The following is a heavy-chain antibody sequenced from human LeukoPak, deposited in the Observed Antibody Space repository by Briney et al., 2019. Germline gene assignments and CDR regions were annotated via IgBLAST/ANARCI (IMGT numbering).Heavy chain of an antibody. CDR2: INPSGGST. Sequence: GASVKVSCKASGYTFTSYYMHWVRQAPGQGLEWMGIINPSGGSTSYAQKFQGRVTMTRDTSTSTVYMELSSLGSEDTAVYYCASVSGSYPGYWGQGTLVTVSS. D-gene: IGHD1-26*01. V-gene: IGHV1-46*01. CDR3: ASVSGSYPGY. CDR1: GYTFTSYY. J-gene: IGHJ4*02.